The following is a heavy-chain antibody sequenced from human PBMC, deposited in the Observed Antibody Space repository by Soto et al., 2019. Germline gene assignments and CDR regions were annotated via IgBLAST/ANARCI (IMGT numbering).Heavy chain of an antibody. CDR1: GGSMNAHF. Sequence: LSLTCTVSGGSMNAHFWSWIRQSAGKGLEWIGHIYISGTTMYNPSLKSRVTMSVDPPKNQLSLKLTSVTAADTAVYYCARINGGSPDFWGQGTLVTVS. V-gene: IGHV4-4*07. J-gene: IGHJ4*02. CDR3: ARINGGSPDF. CDR2: IYISGTT. D-gene: IGHD2-15*01.